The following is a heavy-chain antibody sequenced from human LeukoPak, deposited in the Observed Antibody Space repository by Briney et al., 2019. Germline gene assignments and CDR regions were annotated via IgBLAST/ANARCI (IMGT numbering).Heavy chain of an antibody. CDR3: AKADDFWSGYYSH. CDR1: GFTFSSYA. Sequence: GGSLRLSCAASGFTFSSYAMSWVRQAPGKGLEWVSSISATGGSTYYADSVKGRSTISRDNSKNTLYLQMNSLRAEDTAVYYCAKADDFWSGYYSHWGQGTLVTVSS. J-gene: IGHJ4*02. CDR2: ISATGGST. V-gene: IGHV3-23*01. D-gene: IGHD3-3*01.